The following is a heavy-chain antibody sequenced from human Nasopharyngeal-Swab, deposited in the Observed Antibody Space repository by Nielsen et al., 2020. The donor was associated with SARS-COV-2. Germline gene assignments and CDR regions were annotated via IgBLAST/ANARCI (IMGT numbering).Heavy chain of an antibody. D-gene: IGHD6-13*01. CDR1: GFTFTSYD. V-gene: IGHV3-30-3*01. J-gene: IGHJ4*02. CDR3: ARGIIAAAED. Sequence: GESLKISCAASGFTFTSYDIHWVRQAPGKGLEWVAVISYDGSTKCYADSVKGRFTVSRDNSKNTLYLQMNSLRAEDTAVYYCARGIIAAAEDWGQGTLVTVSS. CDR2: ISYDGSTK.